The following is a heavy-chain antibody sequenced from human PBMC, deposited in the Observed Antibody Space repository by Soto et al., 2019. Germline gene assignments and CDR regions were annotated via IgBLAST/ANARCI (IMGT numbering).Heavy chain of an antibody. D-gene: IGHD3-10*01. CDR2: LFYGGTT. CDR3: ARHRGPAPVY. CDR1: GGSISGYY. Sequence: LSLTCTVSGGSISGYYWTWIRQPPGKGLEWVGSLFYGGTTHYNPSLKSRLTMSLDTSKNHFSLKLRSVTAADTAVYYCARHRGPAPVYWGQGTLVTVSS. J-gene: IGHJ4*02. V-gene: IGHV4-39*01.